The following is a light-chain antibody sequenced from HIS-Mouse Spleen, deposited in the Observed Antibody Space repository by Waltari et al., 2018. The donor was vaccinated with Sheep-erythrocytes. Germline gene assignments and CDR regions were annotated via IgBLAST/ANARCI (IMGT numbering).Light chain of an antibody. CDR1: ALPKKY. V-gene: IGLV3-10*01. CDR2: EAS. J-gene: IGLJ2*01. CDR3: YSTDSSGNHRV. Sequence: SYELTQPPSVSVSPGQTARITCSGDALPKKYAYWYQQKSGQAPVLVIYEASKRPSGIPGRFSGSSSGTIAALTISGAQVEDEADYYCYSTDSSGNHRVFGGGTKLTVL.